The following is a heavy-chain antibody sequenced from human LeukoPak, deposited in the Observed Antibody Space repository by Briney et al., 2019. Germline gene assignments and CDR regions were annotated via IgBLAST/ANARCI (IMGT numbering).Heavy chain of an antibody. D-gene: IGHD5-12*01. CDR3: ARTTEGYAGGPGYSYYYYMDV. CDR2: IYYNGGT. V-gene: IGHV4-59*01. CDR1: GDSISNYY. J-gene: IGHJ6*03. Sequence: SETLSLTCTVSGDSISNYYWSWIRQPPGKGLEWIAYIYYNGGTNYNPSLKSRVTISLDTSKNQFSLKLTSVTAADTAVYYCARTTEGYAGGPGYSYYYYMDVWGKGTTVTISS.